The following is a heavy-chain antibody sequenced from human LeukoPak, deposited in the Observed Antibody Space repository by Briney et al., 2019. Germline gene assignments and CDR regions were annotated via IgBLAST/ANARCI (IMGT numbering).Heavy chain of an antibody. D-gene: IGHD2-21*01. CDR3: ARLNGGG. CDR2: IDYSGST. V-gene: IGHV4-59*08. Sequence: SETLSLTCTVSGGSISSYYWSWIRQPPGKGLEWIGYIDYSGSTNYSPSLKSRVTISIDTSKNQFSLKLNSVTAADTVVYYCARLNGGGWGQGTLVTVSS. CDR1: GGSISSYY. J-gene: IGHJ4*02.